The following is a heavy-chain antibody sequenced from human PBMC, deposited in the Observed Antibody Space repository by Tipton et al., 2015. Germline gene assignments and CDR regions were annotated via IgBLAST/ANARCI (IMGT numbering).Heavy chain of an antibody. CDR2: IYYSGGT. CDR1: GGSISSDNRY. Sequence: TLSLTCTVSGGSISSDNRYWGWIRQPPGKGLEWIGNIYYSGGTYYKTSLKSRVTISVDPSKNQFSLKMSSVTAADTAVYFCARDLEHGMDVWGQGTTVTVS. V-gene: IGHV4-39*07. J-gene: IGHJ6*02. CDR3: ARDLEHGMDV.